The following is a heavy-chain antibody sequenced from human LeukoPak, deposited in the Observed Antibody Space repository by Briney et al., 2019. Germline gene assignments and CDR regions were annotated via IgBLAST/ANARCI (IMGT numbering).Heavy chain of an antibody. Sequence: GASLRLSCAASGFGFGADAMSWGCEAPGEGLEWVSLIHNDAATTYYADSVRGRFTVSRDNSKNTLCLEMNSLRAEDTAVYYCAKGKGGTSFNYCFDYWGQGTPVSVSS. J-gene: IGHJ4*02. D-gene: IGHD2/OR15-2a*01. CDR2: IHNDAATT. CDR1: GFGFGADA. CDR3: AKGKGGTSFNYCFDY. V-gene: IGHV3-23*03.